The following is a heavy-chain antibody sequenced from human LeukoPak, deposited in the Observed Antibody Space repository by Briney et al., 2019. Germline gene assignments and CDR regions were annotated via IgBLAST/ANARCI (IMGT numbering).Heavy chain of an antibody. Sequence: PGGSLRLSCAASGFTFSSYWMSWVRQAPGKGLEWVSGISWNSGSIGYADSVKGRFTISRDNAKNSLYLQMNSLRAEDTALYYCAKDMAGTRWYYFDYWGQGTLVTVSS. CDR2: ISWNSGSI. D-gene: IGHD6-19*01. V-gene: IGHV3-9*01. CDR3: AKDMAGTRWYYFDY. CDR1: GFTFSSYW. J-gene: IGHJ4*02.